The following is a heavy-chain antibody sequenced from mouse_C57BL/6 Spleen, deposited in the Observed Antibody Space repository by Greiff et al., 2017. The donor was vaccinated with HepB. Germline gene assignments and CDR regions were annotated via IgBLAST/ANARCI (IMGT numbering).Heavy chain of an antibody. D-gene: IGHD2-4*01. CDR3: ARRNYDWTWFAY. V-gene: IGHV1-55*01. Sequence: QVQLQQSGAELVKPGASVKMSCKASGYTFTSYWITWVKQRPGQGLEWIGDIYPGSGSTNYNEKFKSKATLTVDTSSSTAYMQLSSLTSEDSAVYYCARRNYDWTWFAYWGQGTLVTVSA. J-gene: IGHJ3*01. CDR2: IYPGSGST. CDR1: GYTFTSYW.